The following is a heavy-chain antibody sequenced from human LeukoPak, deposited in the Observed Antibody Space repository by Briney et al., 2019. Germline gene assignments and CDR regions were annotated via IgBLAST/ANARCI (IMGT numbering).Heavy chain of an antibody. D-gene: IGHD6-13*01. V-gene: IGHV4-34*12. CDR3: ARAPVARQYSSSWFLYYGMDV. Sequence: SETLSLTCAVYGGSFSDYYWTWIRQSPGKGLEWIGEIIHDGGTNYNPSLKSRVALSVDTSKNQFSLQLTPVTAADTAVYYCARAPVARQYSSSWFLYYGMDVWGQGTTVTVSS. J-gene: IGHJ6*02. CDR1: GGSFSDYY. CDR2: IIHDGGT.